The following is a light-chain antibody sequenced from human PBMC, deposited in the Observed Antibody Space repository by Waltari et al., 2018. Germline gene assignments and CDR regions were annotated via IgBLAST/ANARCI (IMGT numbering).Light chain of an antibody. J-gene: IGKJ1*01. Sequence: EIVLTQSPGTLSLSPGERVTLSSRASQSVSRALAWYQQKPGQAPRLLIYGASSRATGVPDRFSGSGSGTDFSLTISRLEPEDFAVYYCQHYVRLPVTFGQGTKVEIK. CDR3: QHYVRLPVT. V-gene: IGKV3-20*01. CDR1: QSVSRA. CDR2: GAS.